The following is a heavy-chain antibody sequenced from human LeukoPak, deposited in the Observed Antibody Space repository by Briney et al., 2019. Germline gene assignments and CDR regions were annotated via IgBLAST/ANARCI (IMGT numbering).Heavy chain of an antibody. D-gene: IGHD5-18*01. CDR3: AICHVDTAMVRSLPFDP. J-gene: IGHJ5*02. CDR2: ISSSSSYI. V-gene: IGHV3-21*01. CDR1: GFTFSSYS. Sequence: GGSLRLSCAASGFTFSSYSMNWVRQAPGKGLEWVSSISSSSSYIYYADSVKGRFTISRDNAKNPLYLQMNSLRAEDTAVYYCAICHVDTAMVRSLPFDPWGQGTLVTVSS.